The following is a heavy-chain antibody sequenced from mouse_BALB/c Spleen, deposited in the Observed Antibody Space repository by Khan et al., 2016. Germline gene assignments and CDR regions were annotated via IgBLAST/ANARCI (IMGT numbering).Heavy chain of an antibody. CDR2: ISSGSSTI. CDR1: GFTFSSFG. CDR3: ARAGLLAWFAY. Sequence: EVELVESGGGLVQPGGSRKLSCVASGFTFSSFGMHWVRQAPEKGLEWVAYISSGSSTIYYADTVKGRFTISRDNPKNTLFLQMISLRSEDTAMYYCARAGLLAWFAYWGQGTLVTVSA. J-gene: IGHJ3*01. V-gene: IGHV5-17*02.